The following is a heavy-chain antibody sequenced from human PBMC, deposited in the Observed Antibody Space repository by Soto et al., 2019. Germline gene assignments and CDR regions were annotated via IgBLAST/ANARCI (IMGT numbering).Heavy chain of an antibody. CDR3: LYSGYDWYFDF. CDR1: GFAFISYA. Sequence: QVQLVESGGGVVQPGRSMRLSCAASGFAFISYAIHWVRQAPGKGLEWVAVISYDGSNKYYADSVKGRFTISRDNSKNTLYLQMNGLRAEDTAVYYCLYSGYDWYFDFWGQGTLVTVSS. V-gene: IGHV3-30-3*01. J-gene: IGHJ4*02. D-gene: IGHD5-12*01. CDR2: ISYDGSNK.